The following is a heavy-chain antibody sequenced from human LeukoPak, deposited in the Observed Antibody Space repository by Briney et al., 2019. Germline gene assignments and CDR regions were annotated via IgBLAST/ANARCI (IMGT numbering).Heavy chain of an antibody. CDR1: GFTLSSSW. D-gene: IGHD5-12*01. Sequence: GGSLRLSCTASGFTLSSSWMSWVRQPPGRGLEWVASIKQDGSQKYYVDSVKGRFTISRDNAKNSLYLQMNSLRAEDMALYYCAKGGYEKTWFATPAAYYMDVWGKGTTVTVSS. CDR2: IKQDGSQK. CDR3: AKGGYEKTWFATPAAYYMDV. J-gene: IGHJ6*03. V-gene: IGHV3-7*03.